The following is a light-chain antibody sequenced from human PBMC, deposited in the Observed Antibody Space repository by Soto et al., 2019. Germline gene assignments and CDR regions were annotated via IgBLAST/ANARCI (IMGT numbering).Light chain of an antibody. CDR1: SSNIGAGYD. Sequence: QSVLTQPPSVSGPPGQRVTISCTGSSSNIGAGYDVHWCQQLPGTAPKLLIYGNSNRPSGVPDRFSGSKSGTSASLAITGLRAEDEADYYCQSYDSSLSGWVFGGGTKVTVL. J-gene: IGLJ3*02. CDR2: GNS. CDR3: QSYDSSLSGWV. V-gene: IGLV1-40*01.